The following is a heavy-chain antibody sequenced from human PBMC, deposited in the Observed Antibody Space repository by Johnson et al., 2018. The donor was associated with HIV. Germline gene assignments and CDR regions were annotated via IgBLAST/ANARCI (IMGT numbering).Heavy chain of an antibody. V-gene: IGHV3-7*04. CDR1: GFTFSSYW. Sequence: VQLVESGGGLVQPGGSLRLSCAASGFTFSSYWMSWVRQAPGNGLEWVANIKQDGSEKYYVDSVKGRFTISRDNAKNSLYLQMNSLRAEDTAVYYCARTRSGWAHDAFDIWGQGTMVIVST. D-gene: IGHD6-19*01. J-gene: IGHJ3*02. CDR3: ARTRSGWAHDAFDI. CDR2: IKQDGSEK.